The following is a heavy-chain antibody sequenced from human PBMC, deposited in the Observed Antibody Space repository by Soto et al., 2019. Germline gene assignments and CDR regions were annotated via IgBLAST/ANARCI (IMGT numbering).Heavy chain of an antibody. CDR1: GGTFSSYA. CDR2: IIPIFGTA. J-gene: IGHJ3*02. V-gene: IGHV1-69*13. CDR3: ARDYEGYSSGWAAFDI. Sequence: SVKVSCNASGGTFSSYAISWVRQAPGQGLEWMGGIIPIFGTANYAQKFQGRVTITADESTSTAYMELSSLRSEDTAVYYCARDYEGYSSGWAAFDIWGQGTMVTVSS. D-gene: IGHD6-19*01.